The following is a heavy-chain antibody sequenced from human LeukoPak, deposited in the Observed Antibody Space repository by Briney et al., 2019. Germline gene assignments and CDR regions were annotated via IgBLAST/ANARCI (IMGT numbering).Heavy chain of an antibody. CDR3: AREATIHDAFDI. D-gene: IGHD5-12*01. J-gene: IGHJ3*02. CDR2: ISSSSSYI. Sequence: GGSLRLSCAASGFTFSSCSMNWVRQAPGKGLEWVSSISSSSSYIYYADSVKGRFTISRDNAKNSLYLQMNSLRAEDTAVYYCAREATIHDAFDIWGQGTMVTVSS. CDR1: GFTFSSCS. V-gene: IGHV3-21*01.